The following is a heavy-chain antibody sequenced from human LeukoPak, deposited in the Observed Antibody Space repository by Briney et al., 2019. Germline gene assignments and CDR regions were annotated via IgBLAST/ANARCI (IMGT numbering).Heavy chain of an antibody. CDR1: GFTFGTYA. J-gene: IGHJ6*03. CDR2: ISGSGVNT. Sequence: GGSLRLSCAASGFTFGTYAISWVRQAPGKGLEWVSPISGSGVNTYYANSVKGRFTISRDNSKNTLYLQMSSLRAEDTALYFCAKDPGVTVTPYYYYMDVWGKGTTVTVSS. V-gene: IGHV3-23*01. D-gene: IGHD4-17*01. CDR3: AKDPGVTVTPYYYYMDV.